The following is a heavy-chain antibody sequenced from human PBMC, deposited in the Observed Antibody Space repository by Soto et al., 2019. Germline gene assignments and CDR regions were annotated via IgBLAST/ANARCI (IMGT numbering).Heavy chain of an antibody. CDR3: AVGTTGGDYVRAWFDP. D-gene: IGHD4-17*01. J-gene: IGHJ5*02. Sequence: SETLSLTCTVSGDSISGYYWSWIRQPPGKGLEWIGTFYYSGSTNYNPSLESRVTISVDTSKNQFSLKLSSVTAADTAVYYCAVGTTGGDYVRAWFDPWGQGTLVTVSS. V-gene: IGHV4-59*04. CDR2: FYYSGST. CDR1: GDSISGYY.